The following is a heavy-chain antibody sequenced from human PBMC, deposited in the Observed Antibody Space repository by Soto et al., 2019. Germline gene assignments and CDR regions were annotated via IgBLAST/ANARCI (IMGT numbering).Heavy chain of an antibody. CDR1: GFTFSSYW. D-gene: IGHD3-10*01. J-gene: IGHJ3*02. Sequence: GGSLRLSCAASGFTFSSYWMSWVRQAPGKGLEWVANIKQDGSEKYYVDSVKGRFTISRDNAKNSLYLQMNSLRAEDTAVYYCARSMVRGVAAFDIWGQGTMVTVSS. CDR3: ARSMVRGVAAFDI. CDR2: IKQDGSEK. V-gene: IGHV3-7*01.